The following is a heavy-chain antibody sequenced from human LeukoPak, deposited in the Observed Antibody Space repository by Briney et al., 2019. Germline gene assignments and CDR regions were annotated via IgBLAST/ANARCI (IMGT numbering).Heavy chain of an antibody. J-gene: IGHJ4*02. V-gene: IGHV3-53*04. CDR2: IYSGGST. D-gene: IGHD6-13*01. CDR3: ARVFVAAAGMIEYYFDY. Sequence: GGSLRLSCAASGFTVSSNYMSWVRQAPGKGLEWVSVIYSGGSTYYADSVKGRFTISRHNSKNTLYLQMNSLRAEDAAVYYCARVFVAAAGMIEYYFDYWGQGTLVTVSS. CDR1: GFTVSSNY.